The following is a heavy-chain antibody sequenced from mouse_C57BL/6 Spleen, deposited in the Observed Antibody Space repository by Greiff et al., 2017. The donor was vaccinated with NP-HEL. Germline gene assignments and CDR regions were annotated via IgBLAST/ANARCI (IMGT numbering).Heavy chain of an antibody. CDR1: GYTFTSYW. D-gene: IGHD2-12*01. J-gene: IGHJ3*01. CDR3: AREVALRHGFAY. Sequence: QVQLQQPGAELVKPGASVKLSCKASGYTFTSYWMHWVKQRPGQGLEWIGMIHPNSGSTNYNEKFKSKATLTVDKSSSTASMQLSSLTSEDSAVYFCAREVALRHGFAYWGQGTLVTVSA. V-gene: IGHV1-64*01. CDR2: IHPNSGST.